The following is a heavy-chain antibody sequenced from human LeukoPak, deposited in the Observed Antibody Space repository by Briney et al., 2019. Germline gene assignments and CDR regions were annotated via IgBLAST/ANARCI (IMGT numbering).Heavy chain of an antibody. CDR1: GFTFSNYA. V-gene: IGHV3-23*01. CDR2: ISGSGT. CDR3: AKHAGDYYFDY. J-gene: IGHJ4*02. D-gene: IGHD2-21*02. Sequence: GGSLRLSCAASGFTFSNYAMTWVRQAPGKGLEWVSSISGSGTYYADSVKGRFTISRDNSKNTLYLQMNSLRAEDTALYYCAKHAGDYYFDYWGQGTLLTVSS.